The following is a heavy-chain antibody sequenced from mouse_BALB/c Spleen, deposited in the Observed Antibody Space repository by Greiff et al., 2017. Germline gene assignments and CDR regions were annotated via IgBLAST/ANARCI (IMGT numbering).Heavy chain of an antibody. Sequence: VQLKESGPELVKPGASVKISCKASGYAFSSSWMNWVKQRPGQGLEWIGRIYPGDGDTNYNGKFKGKATLTADKSSSTAYMQLSSLTSVDSAVYFCARQNYRYDGFAYWGQGTLVTVSA. CDR1: GYAFSSSW. CDR2: IYPGDGDT. CDR3: ARQNYRYDGFAY. D-gene: IGHD2-14*01. V-gene: IGHV1-82*01. J-gene: IGHJ3*01.